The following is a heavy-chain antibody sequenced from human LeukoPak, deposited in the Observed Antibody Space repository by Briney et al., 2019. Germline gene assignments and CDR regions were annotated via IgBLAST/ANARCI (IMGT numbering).Heavy chain of an antibody. D-gene: IGHD6-13*01. CDR3: ARGPDSSSWYSGLYYFDY. CDR2: ISSSSYI. CDR1: GFTFSSYS. Sequence: GGSLRLSCAASGFTFSSYSMNWVRQAPGKGLEWVSSISSSSYIYYADSVKGRFTISRDNAKNSLYLQMNSLRAEDTAVYYCARGPDSSSWYSGLYYFDYWGQGTLVTVSS. J-gene: IGHJ4*02. V-gene: IGHV3-21*01.